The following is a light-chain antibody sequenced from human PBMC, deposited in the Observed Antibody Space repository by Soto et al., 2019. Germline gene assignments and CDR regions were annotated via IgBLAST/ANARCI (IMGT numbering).Light chain of an antibody. CDR1: QSVSSSY. CDR2: GAS. Sequence: GLTQSAGTLSLSPGERATLSCRASQSVSSSYLAWYQQKPGQAPRLLIYGASSRATGIPDRFSGSGSGTDFTLTISRLEPEDFAVYYCQQYGSSSWTFGQGTKVDIK. CDR3: QQYGSSSWT. J-gene: IGKJ1*01. V-gene: IGKV3-20*01.